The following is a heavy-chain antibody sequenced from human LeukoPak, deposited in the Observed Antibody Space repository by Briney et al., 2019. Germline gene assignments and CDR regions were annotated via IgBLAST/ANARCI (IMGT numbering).Heavy chain of an antibody. D-gene: IGHD2-21*01. V-gene: IGHV3-7*02. J-gene: IGHJ4*02. CDR1: GFTFRNFW. CDR2: ISHDGSEK. CDR3: VNQLVIGRLDY. Sequence: GGSLRLSCSASGFTFRNFWMAWVRQAPGKGLEWVTNISHDGSEKYCVDSVKGRFTISRDNSKNTLYLQMSSLRGEDTAVYYCVNQLVIGRLDYWGQGTLVTVSS.